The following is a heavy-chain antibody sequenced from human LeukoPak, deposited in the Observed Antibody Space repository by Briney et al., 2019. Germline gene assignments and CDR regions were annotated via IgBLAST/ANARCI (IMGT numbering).Heavy chain of an antibody. CDR2: IYTSGST. V-gene: IGHV4-61*02. CDR3: ARQELTGYFDL. CDR1: GGSISSGSYY. Sequence: TLSLTCTVSGGSISSGSYYWSWIRQPAGKGLEWIGRIYTSGSTNYNPSLKSRVTISVDTSKNQFSLRLSSVTAADTAVYYCARQELTGYFDLWGRGTLVTVSS. J-gene: IGHJ2*01. D-gene: IGHD1-26*01.